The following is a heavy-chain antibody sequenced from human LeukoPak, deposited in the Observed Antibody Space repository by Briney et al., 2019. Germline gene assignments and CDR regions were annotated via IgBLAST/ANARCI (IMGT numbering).Heavy chain of an antibody. Sequence: GGSLRLSCAASEFTFSAYWMHWVRQAPGKGLVWVSRIRGDGSMTNYADSVKGRFTISRDNAKNSLYLQMNSLRAEDTAVYYCASQTTYGPSNYWGQGTLVTVSS. CDR3: ASQTTYGPSNY. V-gene: IGHV3-74*01. D-gene: IGHD1-14*01. J-gene: IGHJ4*02. CDR1: EFTFSAYW. CDR2: IRGDGSMT.